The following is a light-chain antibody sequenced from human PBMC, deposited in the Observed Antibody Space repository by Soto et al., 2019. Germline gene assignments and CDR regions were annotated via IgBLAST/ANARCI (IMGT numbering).Light chain of an antibody. CDR1: QSVSGNY. V-gene: IGKV3-20*01. CDR2: GAS. Sequence: ENVLTQSPGTLSLSPGERATLSCRASQSVSGNYLAWYQHKPGQAPRLLIYGASSRATGIADRFSGSGSGTAFNLTISRLESEDFAVYYCHQYGSSPLPGGSPLPFGGGTKVEIK. J-gene: IGKJ4*01. CDR3: HQYGSSPLPGGSPLP.